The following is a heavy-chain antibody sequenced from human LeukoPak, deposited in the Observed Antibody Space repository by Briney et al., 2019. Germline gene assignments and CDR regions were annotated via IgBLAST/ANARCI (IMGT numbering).Heavy chain of an antibody. Sequence: PGRSLRLSCAASGFTFSAYWMHWVRRVPGKGLVWVSRINNDGTATFFADSVKGRFTISRDNAKNTLYLQMDSLRAEDTAMYYCAREILEPGKTHEYWGQGTLVTVSS. CDR1: GFTFSAYW. V-gene: IGHV3-74*01. J-gene: IGHJ4*02. CDR2: INNDGTAT. CDR3: AREILEPGKTHEY. D-gene: IGHD1-1*01.